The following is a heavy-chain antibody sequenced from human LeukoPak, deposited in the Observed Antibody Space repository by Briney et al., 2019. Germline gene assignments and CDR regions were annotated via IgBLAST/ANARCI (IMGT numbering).Heavy chain of an antibody. CDR3: FRAKAGIRYFDWNWFDP. CDR2: IYYSGST. J-gene: IGHJ5*02. CDR1: GGSISSYY. V-gene: IGHV4-59*01. D-gene: IGHD3-9*01. Sequence: SETLSLTCTVSGGSISSYYWSWIRQPPGKGLAWIGYIYYSGSTNYNPSLKSRVTISVDTSKNQFSLKLSSVTAADTAVYYFFRAKAGIRYFDWNWFDPWGQGTLVTVSS.